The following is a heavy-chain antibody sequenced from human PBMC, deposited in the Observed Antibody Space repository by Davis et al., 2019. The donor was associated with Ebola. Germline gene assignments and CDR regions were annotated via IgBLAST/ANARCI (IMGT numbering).Heavy chain of an antibody. CDR2: IKSKAYGGTT. Sequence: GESLKISCAASGFTFSNAWMSWVRQAPGKGLEWVGRIKSKAYGGTTEYAASVKGRFTISRDDSKSIAYLQMNSLKTEDTAVYYCTREVARWGQGTLVTVSS. CDR3: TREVAR. D-gene: IGHD2-15*01. V-gene: IGHV3-15*01. CDR1: GFTFSNAW. J-gene: IGHJ4*02.